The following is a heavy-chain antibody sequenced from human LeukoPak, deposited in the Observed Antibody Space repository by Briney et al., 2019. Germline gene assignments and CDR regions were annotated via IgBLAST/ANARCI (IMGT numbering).Heavy chain of an antibody. V-gene: IGHV4-39*07. CDR1: GGSISSSSYY. Sequence: SETLSLTCTVSGGSISSSSYYWGWIRQPPGKGLEWIGSIYYSGSTYYNPSLKSRVTISVDTSKNQFSLKLSPVTAADTAVYYCARHIVVVTATLYYFDYWGQGTLVTVSS. CDR3: ARHIVVVTATLYYFDY. CDR2: IYYSGST. J-gene: IGHJ4*02. D-gene: IGHD2-21*02.